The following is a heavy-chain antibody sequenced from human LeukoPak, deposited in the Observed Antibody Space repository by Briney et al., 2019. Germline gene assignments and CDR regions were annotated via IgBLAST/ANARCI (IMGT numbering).Heavy chain of an antibody. CDR1: GDSVSSNSAA. D-gene: IGHD2-2*01. CDR3: ARGKPADYYYYYGMDV. V-gene: IGHV6-1*01. J-gene: IGHJ6*02. CDR2: TYYRSKWYN. Sequence: SQTLSLTCAISGDSVSSNSAAWNWLRQSPSRGLEWLGRTYYRSKWYNDYAVSVKSRITINPDTSKNQFSLQLNSVTPEDTAVYYCARGKPADYYYYYGMDVWGQGTTVTVSS.